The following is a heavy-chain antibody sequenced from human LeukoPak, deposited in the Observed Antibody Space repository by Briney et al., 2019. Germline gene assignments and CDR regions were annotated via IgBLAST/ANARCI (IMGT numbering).Heavy chain of an antibody. Sequence: SETLSLTCTVSGGSISSYYWSWIRQPPGKGLEWIGYIYYSGSTNYNPSLKSRVTISVDTSKSQFSLKLSSVTAADTAVYYCARGSYYYDSSGYDPIGAFDIWGQGTMVTVSS. CDR3: ARGSYYYDSSGYDPIGAFDI. J-gene: IGHJ3*02. D-gene: IGHD3-22*01. V-gene: IGHV4-59*01. CDR1: GGSISSYY. CDR2: IYYSGST.